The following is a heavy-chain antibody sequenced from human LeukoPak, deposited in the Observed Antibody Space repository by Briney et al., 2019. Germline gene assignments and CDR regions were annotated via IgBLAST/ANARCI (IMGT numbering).Heavy chain of an antibody. J-gene: IGHJ3*02. CDR2: ISGSGGST. CDR3: AKDRDTAMAQAFDI. D-gene: IGHD5-18*01. V-gene: IGHV3-23*01. Sequence: GGSLRLFCAASGFTFSSNAMTWVRQAPGKGLEWVSAISGSGGSTYYADSVRGRFTISRDNSKNTLYLQMNSLRAEDTAVYYCAKDRDTAMAQAFDIWGEGTMVTVSS. CDR1: GFTFSSNA.